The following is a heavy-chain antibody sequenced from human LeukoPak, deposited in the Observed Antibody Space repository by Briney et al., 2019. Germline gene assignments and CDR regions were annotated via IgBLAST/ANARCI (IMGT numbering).Heavy chain of an antibody. CDR3: AKDEPQLVYCSGGSCYHGY. Sequence: PGGSLRLSCAASGFTFSSYAMSWVRQAPGKGLEWVSAISGSGGSTYYADSVKGRFTISRDNSKNTLYLQMNSLRAEDTAVYYCAKDEPQLVYCSGGSCYHGYWGQRTLVTVSS. CDR2: ISGSGGST. D-gene: IGHD2-15*01. CDR1: GFTFSSYA. J-gene: IGHJ4*02. V-gene: IGHV3-23*01.